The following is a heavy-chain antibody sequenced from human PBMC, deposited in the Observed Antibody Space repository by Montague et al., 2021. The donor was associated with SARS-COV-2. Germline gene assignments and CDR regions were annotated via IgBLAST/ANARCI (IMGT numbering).Heavy chain of an antibody. D-gene: IGHD4-23*01. J-gene: IGHJ3*02. V-gene: IGHV4-39*01. CDR2: IYYSGST. Sequence: SETLSLTCTVPGGSISSSSYYWVWIRQPPGKGLEWIGSIYYSGSTYYNPSLQSRVTISVDTSKNQFSLKLISVTAADTAVYYCARYDVGHDYGGHRLGNDSFDIWGQGTMVTVSS. CDR3: ARYDVGHDYGGHRLGNDSFDI. CDR1: GGSISSSSYY.